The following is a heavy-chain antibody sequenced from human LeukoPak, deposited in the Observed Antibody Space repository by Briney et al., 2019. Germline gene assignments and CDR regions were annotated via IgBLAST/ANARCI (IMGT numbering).Heavy chain of an antibody. Sequence: ASVTVSCMPSRYTFTGYYMHWVRQAPGQGLEWMGWINPNSGGTNHAQKFQGRVTMTRDTSISTAYMELSRLRSDDTAVYYCARDRTRTGYSSGWYHDYGGQGTLVTVSS. CDR3: ARDRTRTGYSSGWYHDY. V-gene: IGHV1-2*02. CDR1: RYTFTGYY. CDR2: INPNSGGT. D-gene: IGHD6-19*01. J-gene: IGHJ4*02.